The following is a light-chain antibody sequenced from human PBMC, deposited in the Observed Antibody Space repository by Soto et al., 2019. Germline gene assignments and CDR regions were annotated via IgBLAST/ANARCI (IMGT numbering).Light chain of an antibody. Sequence: DIQMTQSPSSLSASVGDRVTITCRASQGINNYLNWYQQKPGKAPKLLIYAASSLQSGVPSTFSGSGSGTDFTLTISSLQPEDFASYYCQQANSFPLIFGGGTKVDI. CDR3: QQANSFPLI. CDR1: QGINNY. CDR2: AAS. J-gene: IGKJ4*01. V-gene: IGKV1-39*01.